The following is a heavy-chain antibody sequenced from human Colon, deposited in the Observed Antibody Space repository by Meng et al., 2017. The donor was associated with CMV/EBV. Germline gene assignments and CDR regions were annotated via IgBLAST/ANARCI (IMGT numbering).Heavy chain of an antibody. CDR3: AREGALWFGEFRYNWFDP. CDR2: IYYSGST. CDR1: ISSGDCY. J-gene: IGHJ5*02. D-gene: IGHD3-10*01. Sequence: ISSGDCYWSWIRQPPGKGLEWIGYIYYSGSTYYNPSLKSRVTISVDTSKNQFSLKLSSVTAADTAVYYCAREGALWFGEFRYNWFDPWGQGTPVTVSS. V-gene: IGHV4-30-4*01.